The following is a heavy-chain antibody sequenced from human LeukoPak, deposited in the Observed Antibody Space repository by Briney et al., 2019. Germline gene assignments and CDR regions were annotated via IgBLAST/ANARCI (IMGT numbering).Heavy chain of an antibody. Sequence: DSVKGRFTISRENSKNTLYLQMRSLRAEDTAVYYCARAEINDYSRYWGQGIPVIVSS. J-gene: IGHJ4*02. CDR3: ARAEINDYSRY. D-gene: IGHD4-11*01. V-gene: IGHV3-30*15.